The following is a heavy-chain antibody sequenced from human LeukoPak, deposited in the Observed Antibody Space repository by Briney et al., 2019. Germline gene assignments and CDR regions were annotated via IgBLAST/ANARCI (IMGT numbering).Heavy chain of an antibody. J-gene: IGHJ5*02. CDR3: ARNQPPYYGDYRARWFDP. CDR1: GYTFTSYG. Sequence: ASVKVSCKASGYTFTSYGISWVRQAPGQGLEWMGWISAYNGNTNYAQKLQGRVTMTTDTSTSTAYMELRSLRSEDTAVYYCARNQPPYYGDYRARWFDPWGQGTLVTVSS. CDR2: ISAYNGNT. D-gene: IGHD4-17*01. V-gene: IGHV1-18*01.